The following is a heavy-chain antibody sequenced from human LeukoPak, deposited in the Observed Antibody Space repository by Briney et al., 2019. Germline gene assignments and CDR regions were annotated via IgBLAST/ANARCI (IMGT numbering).Heavy chain of an antibody. J-gene: IGHJ5*02. CDR3: AGHPPYSSSSRWFDP. Sequence: PSETLSLTCTVSGGSISSYYWSWIRQPPGKGLEWIGYIYYSGSTNYNPALKSRVTISVDTSKNQFSLKLSSVTAADTAVYYCAGHPPYSSSSRWFDPWGQGTLVTVSS. V-gene: IGHV4-59*01. CDR1: GGSISSYY. CDR2: IYYSGST. D-gene: IGHD6-6*01.